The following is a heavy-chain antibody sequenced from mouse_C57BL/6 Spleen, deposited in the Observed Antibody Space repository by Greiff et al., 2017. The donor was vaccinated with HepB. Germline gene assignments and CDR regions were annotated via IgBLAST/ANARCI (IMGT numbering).Heavy chain of an antibody. CDR2: ISNGGGSN. D-gene: IGHD5-1*01. Sequence: EVQVVESGGGLVQPGGSLKLSCAASGFTFSDYYMYWVRQTPEKRLEWVAYISNGGGSNYYPDTVKGRFTISRDNAKNTLYLQMSRLKSEDTAMYYCARSNYAMDYWGQGTSVTVSS. CDR3: ARSNYAMDY. J-gene: IGHJ4*01. V-gene: IGHV5-12*01. CDR1: GFTFSDYY.